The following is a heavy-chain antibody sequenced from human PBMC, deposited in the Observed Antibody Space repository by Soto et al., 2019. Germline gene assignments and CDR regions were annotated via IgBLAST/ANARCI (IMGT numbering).Heavy chain of an antibody. CDR2: IYYSGDT. Sequence: QLQLQESGPGLVKPSETLSLTCTVSGGSISSRNYYWAWDRQPPGKGLEWIGNIYYSGDTYYRPSLRSRLTISVDTSKNQFSLKLSSLTAADTAMYYCASLQVPGNFDYWGQGNLVTVSS. CDR1: GGSISSRNYY. J-gene: IGHJ4*02. D-gene: IGHD6-13*01. V-gene: IGHV4-39*01. CDR3: ASLQVPGNFDY.